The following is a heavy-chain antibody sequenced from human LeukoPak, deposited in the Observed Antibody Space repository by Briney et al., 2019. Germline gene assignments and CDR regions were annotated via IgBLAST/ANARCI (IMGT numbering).Heavy chain of an antibody. D-gene: IGHD3-22*01. CDR2: INPAGGST. CDR1: GYTFTSYY. Sequence: ASVKVSCKASGYTFTSYYIHWVRQAPGQGLEWMGIINPAGGSTTYAQKFQGSRLTLTRDTSTSTVYLELSSLRSEDTAVYYCARGRGVHDSHTYDYFDYWGQGSLVTVSS. J-gene: IGHJ4*02. CDR3: ARGRGVHDSHTYDYFDY. V-gene: IGHV1-46*01.